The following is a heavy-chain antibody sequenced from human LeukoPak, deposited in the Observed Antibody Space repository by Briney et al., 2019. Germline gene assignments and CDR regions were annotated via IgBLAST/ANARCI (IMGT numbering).Heavy chain of an antibody. Sequence: GESLKISCKGSGYSFTSYWISWVRQMPGKGLEWMGRIDPSDSYTNYSPSFQGHVTISADKSISTAYLQWNSLKASDTAMYYCASDRGYSYGYFDCWGQGTLVTVSS. D-gene: IGHD5-18*01. CDR3: ASDRGYSYGYFDC. J-gene: IGHJ4*02. CDR2: IDPSDSYT. V-gene: IGHV5-10-1*01. CDR1: GYSFTSYW.